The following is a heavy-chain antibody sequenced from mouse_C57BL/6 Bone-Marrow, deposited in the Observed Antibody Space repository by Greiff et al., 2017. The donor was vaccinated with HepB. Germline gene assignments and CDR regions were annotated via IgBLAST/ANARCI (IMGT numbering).Heavy chain of an antibody. J-gene: IGHJ2*01. CDR3: ARGRAYYYGSSPYWFDY. V-gene: IGHV5-4*03. CDR1: GSTSNSYA. Sequence: VRRGESGGALVKTGGYPNLTCAGYGSTSNSYAMSWVRQTPEKRLEWVATISDGGSYTYYPDNVKGRFTISRDNAKNNLYLQMSHLKSEDTAMYYCARGRAYYYGSSPYWFDYWGQGTTLTVSS. CDR2: ISDGGSYT. D-gene: IGHD1-1*01.